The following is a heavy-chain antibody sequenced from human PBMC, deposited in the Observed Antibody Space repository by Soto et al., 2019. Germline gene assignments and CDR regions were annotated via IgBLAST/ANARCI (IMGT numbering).Heavy chain of an antibody. D-gene: IGHD3-10*01. CDR1: GGSISSGGYY. V-gene: IGHV4-31*03. CDR3: ARALKARPGYFDY. Sequence: PSETLSLTCTVSGGSISSGGYYWSWIRQHPWKGLEWIGYIYYSGSTYYNPSLKSRVTISVDTSKNQFSLKLSSVTAADTAVYYCARALKARPGYFDYWCQGXLVTVSS. CDR2: IYYSGST. J-gene: IGHJ4*02.